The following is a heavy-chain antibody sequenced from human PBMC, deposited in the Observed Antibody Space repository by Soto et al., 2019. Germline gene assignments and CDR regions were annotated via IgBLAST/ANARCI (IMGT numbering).Heavy chain of an antibody. CDR2: ISAYNGNT. CDR1: GYTFTSYG. J-gene: IGHJ5*02. Sequence: QVQLVQSGAEVKKPGASVKVSCKASGYTFTSYGISWVRQAPGQGLEWMGWISAYNGNTNYAQQLQGRVTMTPDTSTRTPYLDLRSLRSDATAVYYCARVPDYSSDWYFSWFDPWGQGTPVTVSS. D-gene: IGHD6-19*01. CDR3: ARVPDYSSDWYFSWFDP. V-gene: IGHV1-18*01.